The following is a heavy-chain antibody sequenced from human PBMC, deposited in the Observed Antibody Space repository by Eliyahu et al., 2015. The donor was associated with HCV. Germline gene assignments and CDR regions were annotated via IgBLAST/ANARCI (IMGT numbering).Heavy chain of an antibody. CDR1: GFXSSSYX. CDR3: GXSTNEGTEIDY. J-gene: IGHJ4*02. Sequence: QVQLVESGGGVVQPGXSLXLSCXASGFXSSSYXMHWVRRQAPGKGVEWVAVISYDGSNKYYADSVKGRFTISRDNSKNTLYLQMNSLSTADTAVYYCGXSTNEGTEIDYWGQGTLVTVSS. D-gene: IGHD1-1*01. CDR2: ISYDGSNK. V-gene: IGHV3-30*04.